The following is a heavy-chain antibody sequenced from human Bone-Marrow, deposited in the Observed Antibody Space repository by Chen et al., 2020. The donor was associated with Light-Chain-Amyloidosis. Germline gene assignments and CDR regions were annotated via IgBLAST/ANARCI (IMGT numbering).Heavy chain of an antibody. CDR1: GFNFSSFG. CDR3: TRKGGYFDF. Sequence: EVQLVESGGGLVQPGGSLRLSCATSGFNFSSFGMSWVRQAPGKGLEWVSTVSGSTVSTXYAGAVKGRFIXXXXXXXXXXXXXXXXLRXXXTAVYFCTRKGGYFDFWGQGSLVTVSS. D-gene: IGHD3-10*01. J-gene: IGHJ4*02. V-gene: IGHV3-23*04. CDR2: VSGSTVST.